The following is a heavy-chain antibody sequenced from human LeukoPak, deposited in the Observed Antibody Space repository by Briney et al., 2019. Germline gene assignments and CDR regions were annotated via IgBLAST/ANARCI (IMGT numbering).Heavy chain of an antibody. J-gene: IGHJ4*02. CDR2: IYYSGST. Sequence: PSETLSLTCTVSGGSISSYYWSWIRQPPGKGLEWIGYIYYSGSTNYNPSLKSRVTISVDTSKNQFSLKLSSVTAADTAVYYCARGRDGYNYDYWGQGTLVTVSS. CDR3: ARGRDGYNYDY. V-gene: IGHV4-59*01. CDR1: GGSISSYY. D-gene: IGHD5-24*01.